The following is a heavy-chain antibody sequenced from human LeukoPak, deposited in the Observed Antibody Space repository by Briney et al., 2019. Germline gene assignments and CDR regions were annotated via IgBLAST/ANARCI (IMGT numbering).Heavy chain of an antibody. CDR1: GGSFSGYY. D-gene: IGHD3-22*01. CDR2: INHSGST. V-gene: IGHV4-34*01. CDR3: AREIGVTMIVVSRLNWFDP. J-gene: IGHJ5*02. Sequence: SETLSLTCAVYGGSFSGYYWSWIRQPPGKGLEWIGEINHSGSTNYNPSLKSRVTISVDTSKNQFSLKLSSVTAADTAVYYCAREIGVTMIVVSRLNWFDPWGQGTLVTVSS.